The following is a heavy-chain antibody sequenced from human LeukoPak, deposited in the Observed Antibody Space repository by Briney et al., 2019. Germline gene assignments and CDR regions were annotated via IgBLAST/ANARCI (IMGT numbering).Heavy chain of an antibody. V-gene: IGHV3-23*01. CDR3: AKGQPPYCTSDTCHRFDWFDP. Sequence: GGSLRLSCAASGFTFTNAWMNWVRQAPGKGLEWVSPISGTGGTTYYADSVKGRFTISRDNSKSSLYLQLNSLRAEDTATYYCAKGQPPYCTSDTCHRFDWFDPWGQGTLVTVSS. CDR2: ISGTGGTT. D-gene: IGHD2-8*02. CDR1: GFTFTNAW. J-gene: IGHJ5*02.